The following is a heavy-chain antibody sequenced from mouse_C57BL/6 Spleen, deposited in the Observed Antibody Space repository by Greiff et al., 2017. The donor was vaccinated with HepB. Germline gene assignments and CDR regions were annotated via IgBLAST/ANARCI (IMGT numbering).Heavy chain of an antibody. J-gene: IGHJ1*03. CDR3: TREGVCDDYEGWYFDG. Sequence: EVLLVESGEGLVKPGGSLKLSCAASGFTFSSYAMSWVRQTPEKRLEWVAYISSGGDYIYYADTVKGRFTISRDNARNTLYLQMSSLKAEDTAMYYGTREGVCDDYEGWYFDGWGTGTTVTVAS. CDR2: ISSGGDYI. CDR1: GFTFSSYA. D-gene: IGHD2-4*01. V-gene: IGHV5-9-1*02.